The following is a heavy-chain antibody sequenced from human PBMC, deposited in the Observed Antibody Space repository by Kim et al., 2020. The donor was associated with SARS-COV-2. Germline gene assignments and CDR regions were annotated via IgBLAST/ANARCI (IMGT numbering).Heavy chain of an antibody. Sequence: ASVKVSCKASGYTFTSYYMHWVRQAPGQGLEWMGIINPSGGSTSYAQKFQGRVTMTRDTSTSTVYMELSSLRSEDTAVYYCARDLYYYASSGLRTDAFDIWGQGTMVTVSS. CDR2: INPSGGST. J-gene: IGHJ3*02. V-gene: IGHV1-46*01. CDR1: GYTFTSYY. D-gene: IGHD3-22*01. CDR3: ARDLYYYASSGLRTDAFDI.